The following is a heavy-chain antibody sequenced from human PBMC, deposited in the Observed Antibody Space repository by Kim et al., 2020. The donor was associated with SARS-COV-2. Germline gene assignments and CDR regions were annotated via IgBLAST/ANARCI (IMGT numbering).Heavy chain of an antibody. J-gene: IGHJ4*02. D-gene: IGHD3-10*01. CDR1: GGSFSGYY. CDR2: INHSGST. Sequence: SETLSLTCAVYGGSFSGYYWSWIRQPPGKGLEWIGEINHSGSTNYNPSLKSRVTISVDTSKNQFSLKLSSVTAADTAVYYCARGFVSPRYGSGNFDYWGQGTLVTVSS. CDR3: ARGFVSPRYGSGNFDY. V-gene: IGHV4-34*01.